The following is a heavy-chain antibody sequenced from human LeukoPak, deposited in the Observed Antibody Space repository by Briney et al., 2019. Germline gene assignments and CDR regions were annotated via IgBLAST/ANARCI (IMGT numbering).Heavy chain of an antibody. V-gene: IGHV3-72*01. CDR1: GFTFSDHH. J-gene: IGHJ6*02. Sequence: GGSLRLSCAASGFTFSDHHMDWVRQAPGKGLEWVGRSRNKANSYTTEYAASVKGRFTISRDDSKNSLYLQMNSLKSEDTAVYYCASAVVTSYGMDVWGQGTTVTVSS. CDR3: ASAVVTSYGMDV. CDR2: SRNKANSYTT. D-gene: IGHD3-22*01.